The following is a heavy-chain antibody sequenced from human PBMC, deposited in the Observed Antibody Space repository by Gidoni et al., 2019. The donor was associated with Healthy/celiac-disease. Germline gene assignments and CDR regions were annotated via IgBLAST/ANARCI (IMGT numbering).Heavy chain of an antibody. D-gene: IGHD4-17*01. J-gene: IGHJ4*02. V-gene: IGHV3-48*04. Sequence: EVQLVESGGGLVQPGGSLRLSCAASGLTFSSYSMNWVRQAPGKGLEWVSSISSSSSTIYYADSVKGRFTISRDNAKNSLYLQMNSLRAEDTAVYYCARDHYGDYVRTFDYWGQGTLVTVSS. CDR2: ISSSSSTI. CDR1: GLTFSSYS. CDR3: ARDHYGDYVRTFDY.